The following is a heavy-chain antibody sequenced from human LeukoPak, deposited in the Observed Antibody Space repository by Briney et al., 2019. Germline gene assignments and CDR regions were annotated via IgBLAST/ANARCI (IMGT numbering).Heavy chain of an antibody. CDR1: GYTFTGYY. D-gene: IGHD2-15*01. CDR3: ARQLRRGVVAATPFDY. Sequence: GASVKVSFKASGYTFTGYYMHWVRPAPGQGLEWMGGIVPIFGTANYAQKFQGRVTITADKSTSTAYMELSSLRSEDTAVYYCARQLRRGVVAATPFDYWGQGTLVTVSS. CDR2: IVPIFGTA. J-gene: IGHJ4*02. V-gene: IGHV1-69*06.